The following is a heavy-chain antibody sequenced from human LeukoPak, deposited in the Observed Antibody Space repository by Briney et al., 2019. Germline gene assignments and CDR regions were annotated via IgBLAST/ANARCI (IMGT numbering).Heavy chain of an antibody. CDR1: GFTFSSHG. CDR3: AKDLGGAMIVVV. V-gene: IGHV3-23*01. CDR2: ISSSGGNT. Sequence: GGSLRLSCAASGFTFSSHGMSWVRQTPGKGLEWVSTISSSGGNTYYADSVKGRFTISRDNSKNTLYLQMNSLRAEDTAIYYCAKDLGGAMIVVVGGQGTLVTVSS. D-gene: IGHD3-22*01. J-gene: IGHJ4*02.